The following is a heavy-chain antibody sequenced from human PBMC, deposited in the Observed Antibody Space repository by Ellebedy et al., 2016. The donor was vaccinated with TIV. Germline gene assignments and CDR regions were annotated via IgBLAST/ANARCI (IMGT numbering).Heavy chain of an antibody. CDR1: GFTFSSYS. V-gene: IGHV3-21*01. CDR3: ARERLWFGELDY. J-gene: IGHJ4*02. CDR2: ISSSSSYI. D-gene: IGHD3-10*01. Sequence: GGSLRLXXAASGFTFSSYSMNWVRQAPGKGLEWVSSISSSSSYIYYADSVKGRFTISRDNAKNSLYLQMNSLRAEDTAVYYCARERLWFGELDYWGQGTLVTVSS.